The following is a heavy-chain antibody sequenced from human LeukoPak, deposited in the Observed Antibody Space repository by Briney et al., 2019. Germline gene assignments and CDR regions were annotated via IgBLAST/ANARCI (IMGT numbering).Heavy chain of an antibody. CDR2: INPDTGGT. J-gene: IGHJ4*02. CDR1: GYTFTDYN. D-gene: IGHD5-12*01. Sequence: GASVKVSCKASGYTFTDYNIHWVRQAPGQGLEWMGWINPDTGGTNYAQKFQGRVTMTRDTSVGTVYMEVSRLRSDDTAVYHCARTEIVATIGFFDYWGQGTLVTVSP. V-gene: IGHV1-2*02. CDR3: ARTEIVATIGFFDY.